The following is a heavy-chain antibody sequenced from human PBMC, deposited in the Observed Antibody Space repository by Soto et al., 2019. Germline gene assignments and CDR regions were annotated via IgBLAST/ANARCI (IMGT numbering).Heavy chain of an antibody. CDR1: GFTFSSYA. CDR2: ISGGGSST. D-gene: IGHD6-25*01. CDR3: AKYIAAATGPKEXDY. J-gene: IGHJ4*02. V-gene: IGHV3-23*01. Sequence: WGSLTLSCTASGFTFSSYALSWVRQAPGKGLEWVDGISGGGSSTYYADSVKVRFTTSRDNSKNRLYLQMNSLRAEDTAVYFCAKYIAAATGPKEXDYWGQGTLVTXS.